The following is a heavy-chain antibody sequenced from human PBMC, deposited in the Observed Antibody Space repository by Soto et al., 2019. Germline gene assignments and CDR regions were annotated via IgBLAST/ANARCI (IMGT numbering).Heavy chain of an antibody. V-gene: IGHV3-30*18. Sequence: QVQLVESGGGVVQPGRSLRLSCAASGFTFSSYGMHWVRQAPGKGLEWVAVISYDGSNKYYADSVKGRFTISRDNSKNTLYLHMNSLRAEDTAAYYCAKFDIASSSFGWRTSGFDYWGQGTLVTVSS. CDR3: AKFDIASSSFGWRTSGFDY. CDR2: ISYDGSNK. CDR1: GFTFSSYG. J-gene: IGHJ4*02. D-gene: IGHD6-6*01.